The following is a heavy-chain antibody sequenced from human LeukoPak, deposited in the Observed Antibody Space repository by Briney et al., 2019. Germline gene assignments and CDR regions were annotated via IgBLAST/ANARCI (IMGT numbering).Heavy chain of an antibody. V-gene: IGHV3-49*04. J-gene: IGHJ4*02. CDR1: GFTFSSHA. CDR2: IRSKAYGGTT. CDR3: TSSVDY. D-gene: IGHD6-19*01. Sequence: PGGSLRLSCAASGFTFSSHAMHWVRQAPGKGLEWVGFIRSKAYGGTTEYAASVKGRFTISRDDSKSIGYLQMNSLKTEDTAVYYCTSSVDYWGQGTLVTVSS.